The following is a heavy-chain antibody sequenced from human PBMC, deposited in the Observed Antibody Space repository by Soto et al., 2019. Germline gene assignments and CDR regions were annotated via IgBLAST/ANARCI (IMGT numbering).Heavy chain of an antibody. D-gene: IGHD6-19*01. V-gene: IGHV3-23*01. Sequence: VQLLESGGGLVQPGGSLRLSCAVSGFTFSSYAMSWVRQAPGKGLEWVSAISGSGISKYYADSVKGRFTISRDTSKSTLYLQMNSLRGEDAAVYYCAKSPGSGWAYYYYGMDVWGQGTTVTVSS. J-gene: IGHJ6*02. CDR2: ISGSGISK. CDR3: AKSPGSGWAYYYYGMDV. CDR1: GFTFSSYA.